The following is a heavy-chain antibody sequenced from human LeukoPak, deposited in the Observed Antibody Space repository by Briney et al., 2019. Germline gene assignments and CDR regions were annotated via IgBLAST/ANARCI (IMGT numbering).Heavy chain of an antibody. Sequence: ASVKVSCKADAHTLTSYGLTWVRHAPGQGLEWMGWLRAYNGNIKYAQKFHDRVTMTADTSTNTAYMDLRSLRSDDTAVYYCARVHSSKWYDYWGQGTLVTVSS. J-gene: IGHJ4*02. D-gene: IGHD6-13*01. V-gene: IGHV1-18*01. CDR3: ARVHSSKWYDY. CDR1: AHTLTSYG. CDR2: LRAYNGNI.